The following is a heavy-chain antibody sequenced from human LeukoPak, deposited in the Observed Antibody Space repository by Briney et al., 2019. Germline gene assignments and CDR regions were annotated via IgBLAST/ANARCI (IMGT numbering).Heavy chain of an antibody. V-gene: IGHV4-39*01. Sequence: LSLTCXXSGXSXXDSNYYWGWIRQPPGRGLEWIGNIYYRGNTFYSPSLKSRVTVSVDTSKNQFSLKLNSVTAADTAIYYCARQSTIAAAKIDPWGQGSLVTVSS. CDR1: GXSXXDSNYY. D-gene: IGHD6-25*01. CDR2: IYYRGNT. J-gene: IGHJ5*02. CDR3: ARQSTIAAAKIDP.